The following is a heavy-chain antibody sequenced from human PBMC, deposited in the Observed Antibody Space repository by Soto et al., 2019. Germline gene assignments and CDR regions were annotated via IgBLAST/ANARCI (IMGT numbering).Heavy chain of an antibody. Sequence: EVQLVESGGGLVQPGGSLRLSCAASGFIFSSYWMHWVRQAPGKGLVWVSHINSDGSSTNYADSVKGRFTISRDNAKNKLYLQMNSLRAEDTALYYCTRSGGLGNDYWGQGTLVTVSS. D-gene: IGHD7-27*01. CDR1: GFIFSSYW. CDR3: TRSGGLGNDY. V-gene: IGHV3-74*01. J-gene: IGHJ4*02. CDR2: INSDGSST.